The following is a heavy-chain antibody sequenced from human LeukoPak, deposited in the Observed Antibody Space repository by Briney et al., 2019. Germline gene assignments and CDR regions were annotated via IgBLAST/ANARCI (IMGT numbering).Heavy chain of an antibody. Sequence: GGSLRLSCAASGFTFSSYEIHWVRRAPGKGLEWVSKIGGIGSIMYADSVKGRFTISTDSAKSLVYLQMNSLRAEDTAVYYCARRLPYYGMDVWGQGTTVTVSS. CDR2: IGGIGSIM. CDR3: ARRLPYYGMDV. CDR1: GFTFSSYE. V-gene: IGHV3-48*03. J-gene: IGHJ6*02.